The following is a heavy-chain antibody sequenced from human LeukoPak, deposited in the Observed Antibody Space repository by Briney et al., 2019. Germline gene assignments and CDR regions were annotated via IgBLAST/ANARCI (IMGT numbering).Heavy chain of an antibody. J-gene: IGHJ4*02. D-gene: IGHD6-19*01. CDR2: IRYDGSDK. Sequence: PGGSLRLSCAASGFTFSRYGMHWSRQAPGKGLEWVAFIRYDGSDKSYADSVKGRFTISRDNSKNTLYLQMNSLRAEDTAMYYCAKIGAVAGHFDYWGQGTLVTVSS. CDR1: GFTFSRYG. V-gene: IGHV3-30*02. CDR3: AKIGAVAGHFDY.